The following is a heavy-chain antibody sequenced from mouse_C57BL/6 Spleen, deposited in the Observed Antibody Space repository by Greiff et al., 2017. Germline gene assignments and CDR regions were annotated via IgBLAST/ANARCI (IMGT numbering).Heavy chain of an antibody. CDR2: IYPGSGNT. Sequence: QVQLKQSGAELVRPGASVKLSCKASGYTFTDYYINWVKQRPGQGLEWIARIYPGSGNTYYNEKFKGKATLTAEKSSSTAYMQLSSLTSEDSAVYVCARGSSDYYAMDYWGQGTSVTVSS. CDR1: GYTFTDYY. J-gene: IGHJ4*01. V-gene: IGHV1-76*01. D-gene: IGHD1-1*01. CDR3: ARGSSDYYAMDY.